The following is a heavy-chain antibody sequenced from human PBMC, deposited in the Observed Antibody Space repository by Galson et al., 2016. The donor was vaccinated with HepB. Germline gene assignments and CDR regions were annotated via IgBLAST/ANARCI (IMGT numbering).Heavy chain of an antibody. V-gene: IGHV1-2*04. D-gene: IGHD5-12*01. J-gene: IGHJ5*02. CDR1: GYTFTGYY. CDR3: ARVLGGYDFYP. CDR2: LSANSGAT. Sequence: SVKVSCKASGYTFTGYYIHWVRQAPGQGLEWMAWLSANSGATNYAQKFQGWVTMTTETSTGTAYMELWNLRSDDTALYYCARVLGGYDFYPWGQGTLVTVSS.